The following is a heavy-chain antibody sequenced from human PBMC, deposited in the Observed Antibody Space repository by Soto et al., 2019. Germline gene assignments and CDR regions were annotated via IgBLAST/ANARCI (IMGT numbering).Heavy chain of an antibody. V-gene: IGHV3-15*07. D-gene: IGHD3-10*01. J-gene: IGHJ5*02. CDR3: ATDGGA. CDR1: GFTFTYAW. Sequence: EVQLVESGGGLVKPGGSLTLSCAASGFTFTYAWMNWVRQAPGPGLEWVGRIKSKTAGGTTDYTAPVKGRFTISRDDSKNTLFLQMNSLKAEDTAVYYCATDGGAWGQGTLVTVSS. CDR2: IKSKTAGGTT.